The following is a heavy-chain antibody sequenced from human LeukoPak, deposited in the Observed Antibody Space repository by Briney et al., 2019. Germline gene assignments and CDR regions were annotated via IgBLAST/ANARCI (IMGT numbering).Heavy chain of an antibody. V-gene: IGHV3-7*01. CDR2: IKQDGSEK. Sequence: GGSLRLSCAASGFTFSSYWMSWVRQAPGKGLEWVANIKQDGSEKYYVDSVKGRFTISRDNAKSSLYLQMNSLRAEDTAVYYCARDPGYSNGDYMDVWGKGTTVTVSS. CDR1: GFTFSSYW. CDR3: ARDPGYSNGDYMDV. J-gene: IGHJ6*03. D-gene: IGHD4-11*01.